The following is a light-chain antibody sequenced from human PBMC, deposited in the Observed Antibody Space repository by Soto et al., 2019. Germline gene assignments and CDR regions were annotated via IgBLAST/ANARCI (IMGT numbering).Light chain of an antibody. V-gene: IGKV3-20*01. J-gene: IGKJ2*01. CDR3: QHYGRFLPVYS. CDR2: GAS. Sequence: EIVLTQSPGTLSLSPGERATLSCRASQSVYTNYLAWDQQKPGQAPRLLIYGASRRATGFPDGFSGSGSETDFTLTISRLEPEDFAVYYCQHYGRFLPVYSFGQGTKQEIK. CDR1: QSVYTNY.